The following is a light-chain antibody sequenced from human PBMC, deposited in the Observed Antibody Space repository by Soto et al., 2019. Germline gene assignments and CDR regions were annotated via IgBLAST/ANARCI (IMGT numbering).Light chain of an antibody. Sequence: IQLTQSPSSLSASVGDSVTITCRASQGISRYLAWYQQKPGRAPKLLISAASTLQSGVPSRFSGTGSGTDFTLSISSLQPEDFATYYCQQYKSYPYTFGQGTKLEIK. J-gene: IGKJ2*01. CDR2: AAS. CDR3: QQYKSYPYT. V-gene: IGKV1-9*01. CDR1: QGISRY.